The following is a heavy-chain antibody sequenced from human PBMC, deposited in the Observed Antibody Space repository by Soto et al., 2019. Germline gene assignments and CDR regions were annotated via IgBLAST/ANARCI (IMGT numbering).Heavy chain of an antibody. CDR1: GFTFSDYY. D-gene: IGHD3-16*02. V-gene: IGHV3-11*01. CDR3: ARERLGELSLYKGAFDY. CDR2: ISSSGSTI. Sequence: QVQLMESGGGLVKPGGSLRLSCAASGFTFSDYYMSWIRQAPGKGLEWVSYISSSGSTIYYADSVKGRFTISRDNAKNALYLQMNSLRAEDTAVYYCARERLGELSLYKGAFDYWGQGTLVTVSS. J-gene: IGHJ4*02.